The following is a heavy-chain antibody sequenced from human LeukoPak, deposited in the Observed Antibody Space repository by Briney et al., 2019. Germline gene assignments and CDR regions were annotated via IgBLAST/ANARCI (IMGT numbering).Heavy chain of an antibody. D-gene: IGHD2-21*02. CDR3: AREGDCGGDCYPEYFQH. V-gene: IGHV1-18*01. J-gene: IGHJ1*01. CDR1: GYTFTSYG. CDR2: ISAYNGNT. Sequence: ASVKVSCKASGYTFTSYGISWVRQAPGQGLEWMGWISAYNGNTNYAQKLQGRGTMTTDTSTSTAYMEMRSMRSDDTAVYYCAREGDCGGDCYPEYFQHWGQGTLVTVSS.